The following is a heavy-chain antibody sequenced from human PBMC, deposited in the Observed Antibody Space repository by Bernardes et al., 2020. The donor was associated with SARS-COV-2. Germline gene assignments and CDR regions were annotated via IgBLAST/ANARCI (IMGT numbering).Heavy chain of an antibody. V-gene: IGHV3-23*01. CDR1: GFTFSSYA. CDR3: VFSVWFAGIRGNSWFDP. J-gene: IGHJ5*02. CDR2: ISGSGGST. D-gene: IGHD3-10*01. Sequence: GGSLRLSCAASGFTFSSYAMSWVRQAPGKGLEWVSAISGSGGSTYYADSVKGRFTISRDNSKNTLYLQMNSLRAEDTAVYYCVFSVWFAGIRGNSWFDPWGQGTLVTVSS.